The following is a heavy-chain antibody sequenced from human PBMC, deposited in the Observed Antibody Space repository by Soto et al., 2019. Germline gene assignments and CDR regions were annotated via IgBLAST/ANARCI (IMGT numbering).Heavy chain of an antibody. V-gene: IGHV4-30-2*01. D-gene: IGHD2-15*01. CDR1: GDSISSGGYS. CDR3: ARGHCSGGSCYSHFDY. Sequence: SETLSLTCAVCGDSISSGGYSWSWIRQPPGKGLEWIGYIYHSGSTYYNPSLKSRVTISVDRSKNQFSLKLSSVTAADTAVYYCARGHCSGGSCYSHFDYWGQGTLVTVSS. CDR2: IYHSGST. J-gene: IGHJ4*02.